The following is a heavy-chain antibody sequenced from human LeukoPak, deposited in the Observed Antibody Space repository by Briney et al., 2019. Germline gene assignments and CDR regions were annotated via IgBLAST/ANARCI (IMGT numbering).Heavy chain of an antibody. CDR1: GFTFSNCG. D-gene: IGHD4-11*01. V-gene: IGHV3-33*06. J-gene: IGHJ4*02. CDR3: AKDLYSNYGPADY. Sequence: GGSLRLSCAASGFTFSNCGMHWVRQAPGKGLEWVAHIWYDGSNKYYADSVRGRFTISRDNSKNTLYLQMNSLRAGDTAVYYCAKDLYSNYGPADYWGQGNLVTVSS. CDR2: IWYDGSNK.